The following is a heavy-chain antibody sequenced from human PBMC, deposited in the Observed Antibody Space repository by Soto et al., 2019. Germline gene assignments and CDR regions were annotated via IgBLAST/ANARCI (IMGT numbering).Heavy chain of an antibody. CDR3: AADLGGYDFWSGYHL. CDR2: IVVGSGNT. V-gene: IGHV1-58*02. J-gene: IGHJ4*02. CDR1: GFTFTSSA. D-gene: IGHD3-3*01. Sequence: ALQVSCKASGFTFTSSAMQCGRHPHGQRVEWIGWIVVGSGNTNYAQKFQERVTITRDMSTSTAYMELSSLRSEDTAVYYCAADLGGYDFWSGYHLWGQGTLVTVSS.